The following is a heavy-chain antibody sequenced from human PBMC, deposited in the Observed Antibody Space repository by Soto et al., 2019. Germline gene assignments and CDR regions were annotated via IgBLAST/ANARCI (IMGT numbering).Heavy chain of an antibody. V-gene: IGHV6-1*01. Sequence: PSQTLSLTCVISGDSVSSNTAAWNWIRQSPSGGLEWLGRTYYRSRWYNDYAVSVRGRITINPDTSENQLSLHFYSVTPEDTAVYYCAKSMTTVNFDYFYYHGLDVWGPGTTVTVSS. J-gene: IGHJ6*02. CDR2: TYYRSRWYN. CDR1: GDSVSSNTAA. D-gene: IGHD4-4*01. CDR3: AKSMTTVNFDYFYYHGLDV.